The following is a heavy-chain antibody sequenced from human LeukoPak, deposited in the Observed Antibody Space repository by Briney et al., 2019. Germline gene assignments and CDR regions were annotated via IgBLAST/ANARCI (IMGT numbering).Heavy chain of an antibody. CDR2: ISSSSSYI. D-gene: IGHD2-15*01. V-gene: IGHV3-21*01. CDR3: ARHRSGGSQDDAFDI. J-gene: IGHJ3*02. Sequence: GGSLRLSCAASGFTFSSYSMNWVRQAPGKGLERVSSISSSSSYIYYADSVKGRFTISRDNAKNSLYLQMNSLRAEDTAVYYCARHRSGGSQDDAFDIWGQGTMVTVSS. CDR1: GFTFSSYS.